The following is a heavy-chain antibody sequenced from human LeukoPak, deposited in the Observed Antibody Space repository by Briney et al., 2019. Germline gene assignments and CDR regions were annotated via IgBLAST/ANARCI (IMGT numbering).Heavy chain of an antibody. J-gene: IGHJ4*02. D-gene: IGHD3-9*01. V-gene: IGHV4-39*01. CDR3: ARRSLRYFDLH. CDR2: IYYSGST. Sequence: SETLSLTCTVSGGSISSSSYYWGWIRQPPGQGLEWIGSIYYSGSTYYNPSLKSRVTISVDTSKNQFSLKLSSVTAADTAVYYCARRSLRYFDLHWGQGTLVTVSS. CDR1: GGSISSSSYY.